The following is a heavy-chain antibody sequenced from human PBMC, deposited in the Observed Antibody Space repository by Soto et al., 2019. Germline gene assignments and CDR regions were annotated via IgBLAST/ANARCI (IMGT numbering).Heavy chain of an antibody. D-gene: IGHD6-13*01. J-gene: IGHJ4*02. CDR3: AIYSSSWLERLFDY. V-gene: IGHV4-30-4*01. CDR2: IYYSGST. CDR1: GGSISSGDYY. Sequence: KPSETLSLTCTVSGGSISSGDYYWSWIRQPPGKGLEWIGYIYYSGSTYYNPSLKSRVTISVDTSKNQFSLKLSSVTAADTAVYYCAIYSSSWLERLFDYWGQGTLVTVSS.